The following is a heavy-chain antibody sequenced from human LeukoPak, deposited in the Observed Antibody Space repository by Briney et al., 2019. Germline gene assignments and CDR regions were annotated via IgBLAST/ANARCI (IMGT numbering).Heavy chain of an antibody. D-gene: IGHD5/OR15-5a*01. V-gene: IGHV4-4*02. Sequence: PSETLSLTCAVSGGSISSSNWWSWVRQPPGKGLEWIGEIYHSGSTNYNPSLKSRLTISIDKSKNQFSLKLSSVTAADTAVYYCARDRGIVSTTTQYYFDYWGQGTLVTVSS. CDR2: IYHSGST. CDR1: GGSISSSNW. J-gene: IGHJ4*02. CDR3: ARDRGIVSTTTQYYFDY.